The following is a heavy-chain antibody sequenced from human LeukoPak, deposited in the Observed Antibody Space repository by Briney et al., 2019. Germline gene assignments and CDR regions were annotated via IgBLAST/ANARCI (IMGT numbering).Heavy chain of an antibody. CDR2: ISSSGSTI. D-gene: IGHD3-10*01. V-gene: IGHV3-48*03. CDR3: ARAMVRGARGAFDI. Sequence: PGGSLRLSCAASGFTFSSYEMNWVRQAPGKGLEWVSYISSSGSTIYYADSVKGRFTISRDNAKNSLYLQMNSLRAEDTAVYYCARAMVRGARGAFDIWAKGQWSPSLQ. CDR1: GFTFSSYE. J-gene: IGHJ3*02.